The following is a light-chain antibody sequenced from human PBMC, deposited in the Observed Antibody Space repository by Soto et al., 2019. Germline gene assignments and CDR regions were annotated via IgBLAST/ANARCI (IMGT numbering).Light chain of an antibody. CDR1: SSDIGSYNY. CDR2: DVS. J-gene: IGLJ3*02. V-gene: IGLV2-14*03. Sequence: QSALTQPASVSGSPGQSITISCTGTSSDIGSYNYVSWYQQHPGKAPKLMIYDVSNRPSGVSYRFSGSKSGNTASLIISGLQADDEADYYCSSFTTSATWVFGGGTKVTVL. CDR3: SSFTTSATWV.